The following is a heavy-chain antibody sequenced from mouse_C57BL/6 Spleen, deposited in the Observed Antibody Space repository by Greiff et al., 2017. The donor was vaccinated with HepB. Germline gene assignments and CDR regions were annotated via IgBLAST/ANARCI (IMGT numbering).Heavy chain of an antibody. D-gene: IGHD1-1*01. CDR3: ARSSHWYFDV. CDR1: GYSFTSYY. CDR2: IYPGSGNT. V-gene: IGHV1-66*01. J-gene: IGHJ1*03. Sequence: QVQLKQSGPELVKPGASVKISCKASGYSFTSYYIHWVKQRPGQGLEWIGWIYPGSGNTKYNEKFKGKATLTADTSSSTAYMQLSSLTSEDSAVYYCARSSHWYFDVWGTGTTVTVSS.